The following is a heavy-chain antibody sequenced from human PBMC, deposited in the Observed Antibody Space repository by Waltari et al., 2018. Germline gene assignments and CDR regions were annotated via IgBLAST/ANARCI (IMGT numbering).Heavy chain of an antibody. CDR1: GFTFSSYA. CDR3: AKVWGSSWLNEYFQH. CDR2: IYSGGST. V-gene: IGHV3-23*03. D-gene: IGHD6-13*01. Sequence: EVQLLESGGGLVQPGGSLRLSCAASGFTFSSYAMSWVRQAPGKGLEWVSVIYSGGSTYYADSVKGRFTISRDNSKNTLYLQMNSLRAEDTAVYYCAKVWGSSWLNEYFQHWGQGTLVTVSS. J-gene: IGHJ1*01.